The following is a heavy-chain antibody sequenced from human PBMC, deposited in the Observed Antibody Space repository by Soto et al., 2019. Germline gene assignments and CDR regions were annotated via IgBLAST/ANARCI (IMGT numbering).Heavy chain of an antibody. CDR3: AKGHSSSDYYYGMDV. J-gene: IGHJ6*02. D-gene: IGHD6-6*01. V-gene: IGHV3-9*01. CDR2: ISWNSGSI. Sequence: ALRLSCAASGFTFDGYALPWVRQAPGKGLGGVSGISWNSGSIGYADSVKGRFTISRDNAKNSLYLQMNSLRAEDTALYYCAKGHSSSDYYYGMDVWGQGTTVTVSS. CDR1: GFTFDGYA.